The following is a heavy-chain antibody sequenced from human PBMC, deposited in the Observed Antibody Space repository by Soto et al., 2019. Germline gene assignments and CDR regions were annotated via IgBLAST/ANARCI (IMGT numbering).Heavy chain of an antibody. Sequence: ASVKVSCKASGYTFTSYYMHWVRQAPGQGLEWMGIINPSGGSTSYAQKFQGRVTMTRDASTSTVYMELSSLRSEDTAVYYCARAGEGNTIFGVVIRPNYYYGMDVWGQGTTVTVS. D-gene: IGHD3-3*01. CDR2: INPSGGST. J-gene: IGHJ6*02. CDR1: GYTFTSYY. CDR3: ARAGEGNTIFGVVIRPNYYYGMDV. V-gene: IGHV1-46*01.